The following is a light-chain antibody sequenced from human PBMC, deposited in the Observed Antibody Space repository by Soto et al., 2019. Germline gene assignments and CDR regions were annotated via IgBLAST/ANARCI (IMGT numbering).Light chain of an antibody. CDR3: LQDYNYPRT. Sequence: AIQITHSPSSLSASVGDRFXIXSRASQGIRNDLGWYQQKPGKAPKLLIYAASSLQSGVPSRFSGSGSGTDFTLTISSLQPEDFATYYCLQDYNYPRTFGQGTKVDIK. J-gene: IGKJ1*01. CDR2: AAS. CDR1: QGIRND. V-gene: IGKV1-6*01.